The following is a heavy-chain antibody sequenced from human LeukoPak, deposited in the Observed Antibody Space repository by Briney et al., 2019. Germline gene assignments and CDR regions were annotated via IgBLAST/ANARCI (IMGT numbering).Heavy chain of an antibody. CDR2: ISSSGSTI. J-gene: IGHJ4*02. D-gene: IGHD2-15*01. Sequence: GGSLRLSCAASGFTFSDYYMSWIRQTPGKGLEWVSYISSSGSTIYYADSVKGRFTISRDNAKNSLYLQMNSLRAEDTAVYYCARAKRVVVAAIPSAYFDYWGQGILVTVSS. CDR3: ARAKRVVVAAIPSAYFDY. CDR1: GFTFSDYY. V-gene: IGHV3-11*01.